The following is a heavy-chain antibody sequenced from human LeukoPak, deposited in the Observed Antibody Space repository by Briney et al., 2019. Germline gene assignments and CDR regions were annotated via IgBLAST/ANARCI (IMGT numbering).Heavy chain of an antibody. J-gene: IGHJ3*02. CDR2: IYTFGKT. Sequence: PSESLSLTCTVSGGSISSYDWSWIRQPAGKGLEWIGRIYTFGKTTYNPSLKSRVTMSAETSTNQLPLKQSDVTASDTPAYYCVRAEGVFDIWGQGTMVTVSS. V-gene: IGHV4-4*07. D-gene: IGHD3-16*01. CDR1: GGSISSYD. CDR3: VRAEGVFDI.